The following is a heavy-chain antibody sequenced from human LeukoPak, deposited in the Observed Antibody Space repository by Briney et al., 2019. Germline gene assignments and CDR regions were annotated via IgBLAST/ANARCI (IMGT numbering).Heavy chain of an antibody. CDR2: ISSSGSTI. V-gene: IGHV3-11*04. J-gene: IGHJ4*02. D-gene: IGHD3-22*01. CDR1: GFTFSDYY. Sequence: PGGSLRLSCAASGFTFSDYYMSWIRQAPGKGLEWVSYISSSGSTIYYADSVKGRFTISRDNAKNSLYLQMNSLRAEDTAVYYCARDSSYDSSGYPFDYWGQGTLVTVSS. CDR3: ARDSSYDSSGYPFDY.